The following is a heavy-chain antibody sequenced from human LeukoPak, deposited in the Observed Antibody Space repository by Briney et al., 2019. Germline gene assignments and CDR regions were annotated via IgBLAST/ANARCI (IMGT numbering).Heavy chain of an antibody. Sequence: PSETLSLTCTVSGGSISSYYWSWIRQPPGKGLEWIGYIYYSGSTNYNPSLKSRVTISVDTSKNQFSLKLSSVTAADTAVYYCARVRDDYGDYDAFDTWGQGTMVTVSS. CDR2: IYYSGST. CDR3: ARVRDDYGDYDAFDT. CDR1: GGSISSYY. D-gene: IGHD4-17*01. J-gene: IGHJ3*02. V-gene: IGHV4-59*01.